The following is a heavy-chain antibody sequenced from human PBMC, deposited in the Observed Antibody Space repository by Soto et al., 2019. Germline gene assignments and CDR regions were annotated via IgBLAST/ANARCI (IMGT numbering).Heavy chain of an antibody. CDR1: GYTFTSSD. Sequence: QVQLVQSGAEVKKPGASVKVSCKASGYTFTSSDINWVRQATGQGLEWMGWMNPNNGNTGYAQEFKGRVTMTRDTSITTAYMELSSLTSDDTAIYYCATSGSVWYLYWGQGTLVTVSS. CDR3: ATSGSVWYLY. V-gene: IGHV1-8*01. D-gene: IGHD6-19*01. J-gene: IGHJ4*02. CDR2: MNPNNGNT.